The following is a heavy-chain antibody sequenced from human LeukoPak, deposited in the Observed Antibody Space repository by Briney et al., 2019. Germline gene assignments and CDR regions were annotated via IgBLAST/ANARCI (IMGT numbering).Heavy chain of an antibody. J-gene: IGHJ6*02. CDR2: ISAYNGNA. Sequence: ASVKDSCKAAGYTFTSYFISWVRQAPGQGLEWMGWISAYNGNANYAQKFLGRVTMTTDTATSTAYMELWSLRSDDTAVFYCARANYYSGMDVWGQGTPVTVSS. CDR1: GYTFTSYF. V-gene: IGHV1-18*01. CDR3: ARANYYSGMDV.